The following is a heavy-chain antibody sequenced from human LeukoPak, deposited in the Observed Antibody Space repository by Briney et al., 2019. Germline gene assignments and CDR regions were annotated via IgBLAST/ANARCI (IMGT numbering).Heavy chain of an antibody. V-gene: IGHV1-18*01. D-gene: IGHD3-3*01. Sequence: ASVKVSCKASGYTFTSYGISWVRQAPGQGLEWMGWISAYNGNTNYAQKLQGRVTMTTDTSTSTAYMELRSLRSDDTAVYYCARPAAATEYDFWSGYYNYWGQGTLVTVSS. CDR1: GYTFTSYG. CDR3: ARPAAATEYDFWSGYYNY. J-gene: IGHJ4*02. CDR2: ISAYNGNT.